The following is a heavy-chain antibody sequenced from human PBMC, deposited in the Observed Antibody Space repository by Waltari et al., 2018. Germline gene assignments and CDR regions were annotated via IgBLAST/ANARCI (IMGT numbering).Heavy chain of an antibody. V-gene: IGHV3-48*03. D-gene: IGHD1-26*01. CDR1: GFTFSNSN. CDR3: VREGSGFDP. J-gene: IGHJ5*02. Sequence: VQLVESGGGLVRPGGSLRLSCAASGFTFSNSNFNWVRQAPGKGLEWVSFLSSGGVTIFYPGSVKGRFTIPRDDVNSSLYLQRSSRRAEDTAVYYCVREGSGFDPGGQGTQVTVSS. CDR2: LSSGGVTI.